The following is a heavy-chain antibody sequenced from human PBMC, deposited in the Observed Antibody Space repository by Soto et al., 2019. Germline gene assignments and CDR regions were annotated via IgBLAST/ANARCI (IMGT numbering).Heavy chain of an antibody. CDR2: IYPGDSDT. J-gene: IGHJ6*02. Sequence: GESLKISCKGSGYSFTSYWIGWVRQMPGKGLEWMGIIYPGDSDTRYSPSFQGQVTISADKSISTAYLQWSSLKASDTAMYYCARLGSSSWSPGFYYGMDVWGLGTTVTVSS. CDR3: ARLGSSSWSPGFYYGMDV. D-gene: IGHD6-13*01. V-gene: IGHV5-51*01. CDR1: GYSFTSYW.